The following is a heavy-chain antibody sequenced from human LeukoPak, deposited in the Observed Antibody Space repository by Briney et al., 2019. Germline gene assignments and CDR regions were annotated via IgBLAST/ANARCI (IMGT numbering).Heavy chain of an antibody. CDR2: IYSSGST. CDR3: ARDSGYAVVDY. D-gene: IGHD5-12*01. J-gene: IGHJ4*02. V-gene: IGHV4-4*07. Sequence: SETLSLTCTVTGASITYNFWNWFRQPAGKGLEWIGRIYSSGSTKYNPSLKSRVIMSVDTSKNQFSLNLSPVTAADTAVYFCARDSGYAVVDYWGKGTLVTVSS. CDR1: GASITYNF.